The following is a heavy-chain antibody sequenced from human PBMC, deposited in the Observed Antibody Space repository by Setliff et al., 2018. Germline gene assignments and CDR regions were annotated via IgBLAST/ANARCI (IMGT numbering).Heavy chain of an antibody. V-gene: IGHV4-34*01. J-gene: IGHJ3*02. CDR1: GGTFSDYY. CDR2: INHSGSA. Sequence: SETLSLTCAAYGGTFSDYYWTWIRQSPGKGLEWVGEINHSGSANYNPSLKSRVTISVDTSDTSRNQFSLKLKFLTATDTGVYYCASRVVDYMFPFETWGQGTVVTVSS. D-gene: IGHD4-4*01. CDR3: ASRVVDYMFPFET.